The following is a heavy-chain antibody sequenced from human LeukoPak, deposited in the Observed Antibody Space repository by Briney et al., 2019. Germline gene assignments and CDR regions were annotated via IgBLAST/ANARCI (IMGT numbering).Heavy chain of an antibody. Sequence: SETLSLTCTVSGGSISSSSYYWGWIRQPPGKGLEWIGSIYYSGSTYYNPSLKSRVTISVDTSKNQFSLKLSSVTAADTAVYYCARAGPLSPLSVGATPTFDYWGQGTLVTVSS. D-gene: IGHD1-26*01. V-gene: IGHV4-39*07. CDR3: ARAGPLSPLSVGATPTFDY. CDR1: GGSISSSSYY. CDR2: IYYSGST. J-gene: IGHJ4*02.